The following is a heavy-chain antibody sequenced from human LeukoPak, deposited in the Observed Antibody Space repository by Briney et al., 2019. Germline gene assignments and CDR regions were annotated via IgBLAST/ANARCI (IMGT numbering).Heavy chain of an antibody. CDR1: GFTFSSYS. J-gene: IGHJ4*02. CDR3: ARETGLNDY. Sequence: GGSLRLSCAASGFTFSSYSMNWVRQAPGKGLEWVSYISSSSTIYYADSVKGRFTISRDNAKNSLYLQMNSLRAEDTAVYYCARETGLNDYWGQGTLVTVSS. V-gene: IGHV3-48*01. D-gene: IGHD5/OR15-5a*01. CDR2: ISSSSTI.